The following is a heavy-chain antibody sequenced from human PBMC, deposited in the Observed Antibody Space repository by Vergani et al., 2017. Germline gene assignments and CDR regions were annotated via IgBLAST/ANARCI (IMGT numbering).Heavy chain of an antibody. CDR2: IHPADSDT. Sequence: EVQLVQSGAEVKKPGESLKISCQISGYSFTNYWIGWVRQMPGKGLEWMGIIHPADSDTRYSPSFQSQVPISVDKSISTAYLQRSSLRASDSAMYYCARLYGRDSSGSKYFDYWGQGTLVTVSS. D-gene: IGHD3-22*01. CDR1: GYSFTNYW. V-gene: IGHV5-51*01. CDR3: ARLYGRDSSGSKYFDY. J-gene: IGHJ4*02.